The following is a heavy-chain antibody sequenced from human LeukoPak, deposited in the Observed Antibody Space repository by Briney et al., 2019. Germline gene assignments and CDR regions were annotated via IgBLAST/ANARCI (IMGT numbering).Heavy chain of an antibody. CDR2: INHRGST. J-gene: IGHJ4*02. CDR1: GGSFSGYY. D-gene: IGHD2-21*02. CDR3: ARVGYCGGDCYPFDY. Sequence: SETLSLTCAIYGGSFSGYYWSWIRQPPGKGLEWIGEINHRGSTNYNPSLKSRVTISVDASRNSFSLELSSVTAADTAVYYCARVGYCGGDCYPFDYWGQGTLTTISS. V-gene: IGHV4-34*01.